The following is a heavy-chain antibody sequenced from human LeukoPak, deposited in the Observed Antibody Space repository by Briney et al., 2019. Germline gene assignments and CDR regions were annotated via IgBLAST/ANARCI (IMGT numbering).Heavy chain of an antibody. V-gene: IGHV3-7*05. Sequence: PGGSLRLSCAASGFTFSSYAMHWVRQAPGKGLEWVATIKPDGSETYHVASVKGRFTISRDNSKNSLYLQMNSLRAEDTAVYFCARDPTVTTFHDAFDVWGQGTLVTVSS. CDR1: GFTFSSYA. D-gene: IGHD4-17*01. CDR2: IKPDGSET. CDR3: ARDPTVTTFHDAFDV. J-gene: IGHJ3*01.